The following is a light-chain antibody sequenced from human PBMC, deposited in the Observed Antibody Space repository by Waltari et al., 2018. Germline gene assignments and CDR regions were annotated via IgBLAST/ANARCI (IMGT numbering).Light chain of an antibody. CDR1: SSDIGNYHY. CDR3: SSYTNRATLRV. CDR2: GVS. V-gene: IGLV2-14*01. J-gene: IGLJ1*01. Sequence: QSALAQPASVSGSPAQSIAISCTGTSSDIGNYHYVSWYKQHPGKAPNSILYGVSDRPSGVSRRFSGSKSGNKATLTISGLQADDEADYYCSSYTNRATLRVFGTGTKVTVL.